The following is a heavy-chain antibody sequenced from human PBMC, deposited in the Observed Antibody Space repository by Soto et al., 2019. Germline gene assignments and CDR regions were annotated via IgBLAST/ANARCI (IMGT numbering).Heavy chain of an antibody. Sequence: ASVKVSCKASGYTFTTHYMHWVRQAPGQRLEWMGIINPSCDSTRYAQKFQGRVTMTSDTSTSTVNMELSSLRSKDTAVNYCASPTEELPYYGMDGWGQGTTVTVSS. D-gene: IGHD1-7*01. J-gene: IGHJ6*02. CDR1: GYTFTTHY. CDR3: ASPTEELPYYGMDG. CDR2: INPSCDST. V-gene: IGHV1-46*01.